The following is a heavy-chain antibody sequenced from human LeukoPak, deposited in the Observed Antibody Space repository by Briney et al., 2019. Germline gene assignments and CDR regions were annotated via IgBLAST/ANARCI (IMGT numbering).Heavy chain of an antibody. CDR2: IIPIFGTA. V-gene: IGHV1-69*13. CDR1: GGTFSSYA. Sequence: SVKVSCKASGGTFSSYAISWVRQAPGQGLEWMGGIIPIFGTANYAQKFQGRVTITADESTSTAYMELSSLRSEDTAVYYCARGGDYDFWSGYFDYRGQGTLVTVSS. D-gene: IGHD3-3*01. CDR3: ARGGDYDFWSGYFDY. J-gene: IGHJ4*02.